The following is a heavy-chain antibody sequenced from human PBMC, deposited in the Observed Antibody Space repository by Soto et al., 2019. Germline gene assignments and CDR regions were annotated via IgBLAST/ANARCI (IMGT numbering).Heavy chain of an antibody. CDR3: ARGPPYYYDSSGYYDYYYYGMDV. CDR2: IYYSGST. Sequence: SETLSLTCSVSGGSISSGDYYWSWIRQPPGKGLEWIGYIYYSGSTYYNPSLKSRVTISVDTSRNQFSLKLSSVTAADTAVYYCARGPPYYYDSSGYYDYYYYGMDVWGQGTTVTVSS. CDR1: GGSISSGDYY. D-gene: IGHD3-22*01. V-gene: IGHV4-30-4*01. J-gene: IGHJ6*02.